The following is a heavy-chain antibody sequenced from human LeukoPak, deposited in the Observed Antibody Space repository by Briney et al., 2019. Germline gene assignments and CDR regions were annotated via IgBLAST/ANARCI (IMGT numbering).Heavy chain of an antibody. Sequence: GGSLRLSCAASGFTFSSYAMSWVRQAPGKGLEWVSAISGSGGSTYYADSVKGRFIISRDNSKNTLYLQMNSLRAEDTAVYYCAGVGTSSLRDWFDPWGQGTLVTVSS. CDR3: AGVGTSSLRDWFDP. V-gene: IGHV3-23*01. D-gene: IGHD2-8*01. CDR1: GFTFSSYA. J-gene: IGHJ5*02. CDR2: ISGSGGST.